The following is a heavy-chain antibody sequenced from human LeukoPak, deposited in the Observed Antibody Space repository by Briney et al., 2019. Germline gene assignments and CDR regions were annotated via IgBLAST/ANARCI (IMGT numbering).Heavy chain of an antibody. D-gene: IGHD6-19*01. V-gene: IGHV3-23*01. J-gene: IGHJ3*02. CDR1: QFTFGNYA. CDR2: FIGDGHST. CDR3: AKVAGSSGWYGGNAFDI. Sequence: GSLRLSCVASQFTFGNYAMSWVRQTPGKGLEWVSAFIGDGHSTYSAGSVRGRFTISRDNSKSTLYLQMNSLRAEATALYYCAKVAGSSGWYGGNAFDIWGQGTLVTVSS.